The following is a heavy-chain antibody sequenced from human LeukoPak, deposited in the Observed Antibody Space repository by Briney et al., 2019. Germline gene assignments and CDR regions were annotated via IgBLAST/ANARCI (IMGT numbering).Heavy chain of an antibody. CDR1: GFTFSSYG. D-gene: IGHD5-18*01. J-gene: IGHJ4*02. Sequence: GGSLRLSCAASGFTFSSYGMHWVRQAPGKGLEWVAVISYDGSNKYYADSVKGRFTISRDNSKNTLYLQMNSLRAEDTAVYYCAKESGSPWIQLWLRSWGQGTLVTVSS. CDR2: ISYDGSNK. V-gene: IGHV3-30*18. CDR3: AKESGSPWIQLWLRS.